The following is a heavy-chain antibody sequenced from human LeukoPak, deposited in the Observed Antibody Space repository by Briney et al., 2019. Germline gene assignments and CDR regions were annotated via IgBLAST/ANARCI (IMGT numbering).Heavy chain of an antibody. J-gene: IGHJ4*02. CDR3: ARDKTYCSTTSCYAGIGY. Sequence: ASVKVSCKASGYTFTSYDINWVRQATGQGLEWMGWMNPNSGNTGYAQKFQGRVTMTRNTSISTAYMELSSLRSEDTAVYYCARDKTYCSTTSCYAGIGYWGQGTLVTVSS. CDR1: GYTFTSYD. CDR2: MNPNSGNT. D-gene: IGHD2-2*01. V-gene: IGHV1-8*01.